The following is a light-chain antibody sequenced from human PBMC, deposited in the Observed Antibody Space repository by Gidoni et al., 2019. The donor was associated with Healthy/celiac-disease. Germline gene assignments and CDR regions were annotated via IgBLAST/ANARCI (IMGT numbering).Light chain of an antibody. CDR2: WAS. V-gene: IGKV4-1*01. Sequence: DIVMTQSPDSLAVSLGERATINCKSSQSVLYSSNNKNYLAWYQQKPGQPPKLLIYWASTRESGVPDRFSGSGSGTDFTLIISSLQAEDVAVYYCQQYYSTLIFTFGPXTKVDIK. CDR3: QQYYSTLIFT. J-gene: IGKJ3*01. CDR1: QSVLYSSNNKNY.